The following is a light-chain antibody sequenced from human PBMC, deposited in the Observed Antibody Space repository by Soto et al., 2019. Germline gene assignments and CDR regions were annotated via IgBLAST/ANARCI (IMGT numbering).Light chain of an antibody. V-gene: IGKV1-39*01. CDR1: QHIIFY. Sequence: DIQLTQSPSSLSASVGDSVAITCRASQHIIFYLNWYQQKPGKAPKLLIYAASNLQSGVSSRFSGSGSGTDFTLTISSLQREDFATYFCQQSYTTPVYSFGQGT. CDR2: AAS. CDR3: QQSYTTPVYS. J-gene: IGKJ2*01.